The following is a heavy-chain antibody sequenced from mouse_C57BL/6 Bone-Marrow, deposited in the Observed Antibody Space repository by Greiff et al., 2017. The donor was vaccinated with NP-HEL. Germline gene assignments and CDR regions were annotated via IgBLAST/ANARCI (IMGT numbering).Heavy chain of an antibody. V-gene: IGHV5-16*01. CDR2: INYDGSST. J-gene: IGHJ4*01. CDR3: AREGGLRRRTYAMDN. CDR1: GFTFSDYY. Sequence: EVQRVESEGGLVQPGSSMKLSCTASGFTFSDYYMAWVRQVPEKGLEWVANINYDGSSTYYLDSLKSRFIISRDNAKNILYLQMSSLKSEDTATYYCAREGGLRRRTYAMDNWGQGTSVTVSS. D-gene: IGHD2-4*01.